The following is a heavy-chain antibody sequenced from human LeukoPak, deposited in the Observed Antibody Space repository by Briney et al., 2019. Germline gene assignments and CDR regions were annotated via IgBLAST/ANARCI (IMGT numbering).Heavy chain of an antibody. CDR2: LNPDGSRK. CDR3: ARDAYDDSSES. CDR1: GFTFSSYW. D-gene: IGHD3-3*01. Sequence: GGSLRLSCAASGFTFSSYWMTWVRQAPGKGLEWVANLNPDGSRKFYVDSVKGRFTTSRDNAKNSLYLQMHSLRAEDTALYYCARDAYDDSSESWGQGTLVTVSS. J-gene: IGHJ5*02. V-gene: IGHV3-7*01.